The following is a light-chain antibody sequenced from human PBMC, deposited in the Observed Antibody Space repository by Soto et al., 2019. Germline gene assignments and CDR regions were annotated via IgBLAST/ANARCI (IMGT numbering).Light chain of an antibody. CDR1: QSIYNY. CDR2: AAS. Sequence: DIQMTQSPSSLSASVGDRVTITCRASQSIYNYLNWYQQKPGKAPKLLIYAASTLQSGVPSRFSGSGSGTDFTIAISSLQPEDFATYYCQQSYSTITFGQGTRLEIK. CDR3: QQSYSTIT. V-gene: IGKV1-39*01. J-gene: IGKJ5*01.